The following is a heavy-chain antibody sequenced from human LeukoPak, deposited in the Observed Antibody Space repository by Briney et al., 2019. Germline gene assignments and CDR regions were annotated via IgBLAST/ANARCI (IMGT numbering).Heavy chain of an antibody. D-gene: IGHD4-17*01. V-gene: IGHV4-39*01. CDR1: GGSITSSSYY. CDR2: IYYSGST. J-gene: IGHJ5*02. CDR3: ARLDYGDYVNCGFDP. Sequence: SETLSLTCTVSGGSITSSSYYWGWIRQPPGKGLEWIGSIYYSGSTYYNPSLKSRVTISVDTSKNQFSLKLSSVTAADTAVYYCARLDYGDYVNCGFDPWGQGTLVTVSS.